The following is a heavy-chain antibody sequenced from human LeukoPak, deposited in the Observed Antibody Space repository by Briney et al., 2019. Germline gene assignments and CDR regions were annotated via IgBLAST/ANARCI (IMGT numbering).Heavy chain of an antibody. V-gene: IGHV6-1*01. CDR2: TYYRSKWYN. CDR1: GDSVSSNSAA. CDR3: ARGGRVSGYDWRDDYYFDY. D-gene: IGHD5-12*01. J-gene: IGHJ4*02. Sequence: KSSQTLSLTCAISGDSVSSNSAAWNWIRQSPSRGLEWLGRTYYRSKWYNDYAVSVKSRITINPDTSKNQFSLQLNSVTPEDTAVYYCARGGRVSGYDWRDDYYFDYWGQGTLVTVSS.